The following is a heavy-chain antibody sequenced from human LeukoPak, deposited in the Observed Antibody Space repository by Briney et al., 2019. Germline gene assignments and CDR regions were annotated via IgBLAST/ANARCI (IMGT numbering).Heavy chain of an antibody. J-gene: IGHJ4*02. V-gene: IGHV4-30-4*01. CDR2: IYYRGST. Sequence: SQTLSLTCTVSGGSISSGDYYWSWIRQPPGKGLEWIGYIYYRGSTYYNPSLKSRVTISVDTSKNQFSLKLSSVTAADTAVYYCARDGLAYWGGDCFYYWGQGTLVTVSS. CDR1: GGSISSGDYY. D-gene: IGHD2-21*01. CDR3: ARDGLAYWGGDCFYY.